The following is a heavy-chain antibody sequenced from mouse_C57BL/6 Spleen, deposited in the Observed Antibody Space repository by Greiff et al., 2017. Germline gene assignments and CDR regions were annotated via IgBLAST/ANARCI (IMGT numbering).Heavy chain of an antibody. CDR3: ASTGFYAMDY. CDR1: GYSITSDY. J-gene: IGHJ4*01. CDR2: ISYSGST. Sequence: EVQLQESGPGLANPSQTLSLPCSVTGYSITSDYWTWIRKFPGNKLESMGYISYSGSTYYNPSLKSRISITRDTSKNQYYLQLNSVTTEDTATYYCASTGFYAMDYWGQGTSVTVSS. V-gene: IGHV3-8*01.